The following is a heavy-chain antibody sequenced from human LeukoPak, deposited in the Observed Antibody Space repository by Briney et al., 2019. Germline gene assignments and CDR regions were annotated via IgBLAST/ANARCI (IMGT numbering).Heavy chain of an antibody. J-gene: IGHJ4*02. D-gene: IGHD6-13*01. V-gene: IGHV3-7*01. CDR1: RFTFSSYW. CDR2: IKQDGSEK. CDR3: ATTGNIAHNY. Sequence: GGSLRLSCAASRFTFSSYWMSWVRQAPGKGLEWVANIKQDGSEKFYVDSVKGRFTISRDNAKNSLYLQMNNLGADDTAVYYCATTGNIAHNYWGQGTLVTVSS.